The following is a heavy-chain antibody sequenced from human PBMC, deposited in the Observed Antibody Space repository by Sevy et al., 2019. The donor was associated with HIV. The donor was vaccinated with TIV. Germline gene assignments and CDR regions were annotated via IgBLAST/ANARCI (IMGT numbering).Heavy chain of an antibody. Sequence: GESLKISCKGSGYSFTSYWIGWVRQMPGKGLEWMGIIYPGDSDTRYSPSFQGQVTISADKSISTAYLQSSSLKASDTAMYYCARKYYDILTGCYRFDSWGQGTLVTVSS. CDR2: IYPGDSDT. J-gene: IGHJ5*01. D-gene: IGHD3-9*01. CDR3: ARKYYDILTGCYRFDS. CDR1: GYSFTSYW. V-gene: IGHV5-51*01.